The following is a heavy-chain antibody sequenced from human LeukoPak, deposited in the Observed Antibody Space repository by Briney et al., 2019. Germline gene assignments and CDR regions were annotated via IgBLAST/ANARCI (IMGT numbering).Heavy chain of an antibody. CDR2: IYYSGST. V-gene: IGHV4-59*01. Sequence: SETLSLTCTVSGGSISSYYWSWIRQPPGKGLEGMGYIYYSGSTNYNPSLKSRVTISVDTSKNQFSLKLSSVTAADTAVYYCARDRIAAAGTDYYGMDVWGQGTTVTVSS. CDR1: GGSISSYY. D-gene: IGHD6-13*01. J-gene: IGHJ6*02. CDR3: ARDRIAAAGTDYYGMDV.